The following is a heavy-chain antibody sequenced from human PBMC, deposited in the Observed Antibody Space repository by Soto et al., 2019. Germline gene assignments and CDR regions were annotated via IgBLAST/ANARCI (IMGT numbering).Heavy chain of an antibody. V-gene: IGHV3-33*01. Sequence: PGGSLRLSCAPSGFTFTNYVMHCVRQTPGKGLEWVANVWYDGRQKWYADLAKGRFTISRDKSENRVSLQMNSLRVEDKALSYCATEPVESIWRIGSWGIDNWGQGTLVTICS. CDR2: VWYDGRQK. CDR3: ATEPVESIWRIGSWGIDN. J-gene: IGHJ4*02. D-gene: IGHD6-13*01. CDR1: GFTFTNYV.